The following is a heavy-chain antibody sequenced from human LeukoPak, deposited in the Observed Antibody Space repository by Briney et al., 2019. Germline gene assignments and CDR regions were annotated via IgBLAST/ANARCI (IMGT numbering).Heavy chain of an antibody. CDR3: AREDRYYDFWSGYYASIFDY. V-gene: IGHV4-59*01. Sequence: SETLSLTCTVSGGSISSYYWSWIRQPPGKGLEWIGYIYYSGSTNYNPSLKSRVTISVDTSKNQFSLKLSSVTAADTAVYYCAREDRYYDFWSGYYASIFDYWGQGTLVTVSS. CDR2: IYYSGST. CDR1: GGSISSYY. J-gene: IGHJ4*02. D-gene: IGHD3-3*01.